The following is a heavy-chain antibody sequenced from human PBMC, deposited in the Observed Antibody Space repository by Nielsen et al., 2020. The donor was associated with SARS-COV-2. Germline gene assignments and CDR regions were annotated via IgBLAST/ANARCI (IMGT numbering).Heavy chain of an antibody. V-gene: IGHV4-59*08. D-gene: IGHD3-22*01. CDR2: IYYSGST. J-gene: IGHJ3*02. Sequence: PGKGLEWIGYIYYSGSTNYNPSLKSRVTISVDTSKNQFSLKLSSVTAADTAVYYCARRGRRTADSSGYYYSNDAFDIWGQGTMVTVSS. CDR3: ARRGRRTADSSGYYYSNDAFDI.